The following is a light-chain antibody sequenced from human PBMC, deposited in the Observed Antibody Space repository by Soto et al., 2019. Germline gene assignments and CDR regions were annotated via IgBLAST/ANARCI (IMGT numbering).Light chain of an antibody. CDR2: GAS. V-gene: IGKV3-20*01. CDR1: QSISSSY. CDR3: HQYDSSPQT. J-gene: IGKJ1*01. Sequence: EIVLTHSPGTLSLSPCERATLSCSASQSISSSYLAWYRQKPGQAPRLLIYGASSRATGIPDRFSGSGSGTDFTLTISRLEPEDFAVYYCHQYDSSPQTFGQGTKVDIK.